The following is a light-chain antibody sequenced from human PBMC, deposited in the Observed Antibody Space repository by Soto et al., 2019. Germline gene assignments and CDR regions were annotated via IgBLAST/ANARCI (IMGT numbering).Light chain of an antibody. Sequence: DVVMTQSPLFLPVTLGQPASISCRSSQSLVSSDGNTYLNWFHHRPGQSPRRLIYRVSVRHRGVPDTLSRSGTGNYLTLKISRVEAEDVVVYYCMQGTHLLPTFGQGTKGDIK. CDR3: MQGTHLLPT. J-gene: IGKJ1*01. CDR2: RVS. V-gene: IGKV2-30*01. CDR1: QSLVSSDGNTY.